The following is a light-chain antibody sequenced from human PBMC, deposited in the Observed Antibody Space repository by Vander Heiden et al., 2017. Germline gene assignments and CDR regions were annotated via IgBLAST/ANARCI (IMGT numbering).Light chain of an antibody. V-gene: IGKV3-20*01. Sequence: EIVLTQSPGTLSLSPGERVTLSCRASQSISSSFLAWYQQKPGQAPSLLIYGASSRATCIPDRCRGSGSGTDFTLTSRRLEPEDLAVYDCQQYGREPRKFCQGNKVEIK. CDR2: GAS. CDR1: QSISSSF. J-gene: IGKJ1*01. CDR3: QQYGREPRK.